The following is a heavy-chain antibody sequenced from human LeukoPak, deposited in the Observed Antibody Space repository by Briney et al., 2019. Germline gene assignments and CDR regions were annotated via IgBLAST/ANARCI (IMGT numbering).Heavy chain of an antibody. V-gene: IGHV4-34*01. CDR3: ARGPASGSDFAWFDP. J-gene: IGHJ5*02. D-gene: IGHD3-10*01. CDR1: GGSLSNYY. CDR2: INHSGST. Sequence: SETLSLTCAVYGGSLSNYYWSWIRQPPGKGLEWIGEINHSGSTKYNPSLKSRVTISVDMSENQFSLELSSVTAADTAVYYCARGPASGSDFAWFDPWGQGTLVTVSS.